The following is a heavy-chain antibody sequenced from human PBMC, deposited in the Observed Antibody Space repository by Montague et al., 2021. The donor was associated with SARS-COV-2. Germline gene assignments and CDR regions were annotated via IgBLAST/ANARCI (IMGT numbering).Heavy chain of an antibody. CDR3: ARDERQWLRWYPYYFDY. CDR2: IYYSGST. D-gene: IGHD5-12*01. CDR1: GGSISSSSYY. V-gene: IGHV4-39*02. J-gene: IGHJ4*02. Sequence: SETLSLTCTVSGGSISSSSYYWGWIRQPPGKGLEWIGSIYYSGSTYYNPSLKSRVTISVDTSKNQFSLKLSSVTAADTAVYYCARDERQWLRWYPYYFDYWGQGTLVTVSS.